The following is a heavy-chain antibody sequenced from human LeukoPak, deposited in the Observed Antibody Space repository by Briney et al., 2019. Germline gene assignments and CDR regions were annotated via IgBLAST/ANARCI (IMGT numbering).Heavy chain of an antibody. CDR1: GYTFTSYD. D-gene: IGHD3-10*01. J-gene: IGHJ3*02. V-gene: IGHV1-18*01. CDR3: ARDHAPNYYGSGPTADAFDI. Sequence: ASVKVSCKASGYTFTSYDINWVRQATGQGLEWMGWISAYNGNTNYAQKFQGRVTMTTDTSTSTAYMELRSLRSDDTAVYYCARDHAPNYYGSGPTADAFDIWGQGTMVTVSS. CDR2: ISAYNGNT.